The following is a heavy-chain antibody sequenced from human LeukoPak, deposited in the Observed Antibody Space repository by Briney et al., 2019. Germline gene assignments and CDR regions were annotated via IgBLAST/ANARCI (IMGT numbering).Heavy chain of an antibody. J-gene: IGHJ4*02. CDR2: IIPIFGIA. D-gene: IGHD4-17*01. V-gene: IGHV1-69*04. CDR3: ARETTYGDYDY. Sequence: ASVKVSCKASGGTFSSYAISWVRQAPGQGLEWMGRIIPIFGIANYAQKFQGRVTITADKSTSTAYMELNSLRSEDTAVYYCARETTYGDYDYWGQGTLVTVSS. CDR1: GGTFSSYA.